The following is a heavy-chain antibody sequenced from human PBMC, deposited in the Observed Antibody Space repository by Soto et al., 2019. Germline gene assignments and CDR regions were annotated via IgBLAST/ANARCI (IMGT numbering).Heavy chain of an antibody. CDR3: AKRIPTAGPYFDY. CDR1: GFTFSSYA. Sequence: EVQLLESGGGLVQPGGSLRLSCAASGFTFSSYAMSWVRQAPGKGLEWVSAISGSGGSGGSTYYADSVKGRFTISRDNSKNTLYLQMTSLRADDTAVYYCAKRIPTAGPYFDYWGQGTLVTVSS. D-gene: IGHD6-13*01. CDR2: ISGSGGSGGST. V-gene: IGHV3-23*01. J-gene: IGHJ4*02.